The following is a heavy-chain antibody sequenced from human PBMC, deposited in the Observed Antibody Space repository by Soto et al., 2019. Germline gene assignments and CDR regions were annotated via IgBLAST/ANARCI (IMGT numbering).Heavy chain of an antibody. CDR1: GGSISSYY. CDR3: ARDSYGDYDFDY. V-gene: IGHV4-59*01. D-gene: IGHD4-17*01. J-gene: IGHJ4*02. CDR2: IYYSGST. Sequence: PSETLSLTCTVSGGSISSYYWSWIRQPPGKGLEWIGYIYYSGSTNYNPSLKSRVTISVDTSKNQFSLKLSSVTAADTAVYYCARDSYGDYDFDYWAQGTLVTVSS.